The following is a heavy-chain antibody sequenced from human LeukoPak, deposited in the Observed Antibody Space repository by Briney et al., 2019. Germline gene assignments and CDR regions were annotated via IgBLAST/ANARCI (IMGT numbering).Heavy chain of an antibody. CDR2: ISSSSSYI. V-gene: IGHV3-21*01. CDR3: AREVGYYDILTGKIDY. CDR1: GFTFSSYS. Sequence: PGGSLRLSCAASGFTFSSYSMNWVRQAPGKGLEWVSSISSSSSYIYYADSVKGRFTISRDNAKNSLYLQMNSLRAKDTAVYYCAREVGYYDILTGKIDYWGQGTLVTISS. D-gene: IGHD3-9*01. J-gene: IGHJ4*02.